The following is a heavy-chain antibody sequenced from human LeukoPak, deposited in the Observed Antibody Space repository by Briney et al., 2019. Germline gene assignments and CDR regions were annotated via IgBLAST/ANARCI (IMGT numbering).Heavy chain of an antibody. Sequence: SETLSLTCAVTGGSISNNWWTWVRQPPGKGLEWIGEISQSARTNYNPSLKSRVTMSIDKSRNQFSLRMTSVTAADTAVYYCAGVRLGSSCFSEYFEHWGQGTLVTVSS. CDR1: GGSISNNW. D-gene: IGHD2-15*01. V-gene: IGHV4-4*02. CDR3: AGVRLGSSCFSEYFEH. CDR2: ISQSART. J-gene: IGHJ1*01.